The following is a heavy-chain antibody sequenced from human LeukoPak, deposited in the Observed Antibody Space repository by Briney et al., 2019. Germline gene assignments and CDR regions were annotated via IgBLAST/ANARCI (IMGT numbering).Heavy chain of an antibody. Sequence: SVKVSCKASGFTFTSSAMQWVRQARGQRLEWIGWIVVGSGNTNYAQKFQERVTITRDMSTSTAYMELRSLRSDDTAVYYCARIAYYDFWSGSHAHFDYWGQGTLVTVSS. J-gene: IGHJ4*02. CDR2: IVVGSGNT. V-gene: IGHV1-58*02. D-gene: IGHD3-3*01. CDR1: GFTFTSSA. CDR3: ARIAYYDFWSGSHAHFDY.